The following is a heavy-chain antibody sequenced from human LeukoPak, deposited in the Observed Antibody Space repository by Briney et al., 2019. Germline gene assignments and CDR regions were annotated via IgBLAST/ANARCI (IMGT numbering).Heavy chain of an antibody. CDR3: ARRDYYGSGSTGYYYYGMDV. J-gene: IGHJ6*02. Sequence: GGSLRLSCAASGFTVSSKYMSWVRQAPGKGLEWVSVIYSVGSTHYADSVKGRFTISRDNSKDTLYLQMDSLRAEDTAVYYCARRDYYGSGSTGYYYYGMDVWGQGTTVTVSS. CDR1: GFTVSSKY. D-gene: IGHD3-10*01. V-gene: IGHV3-66*01. CDR2: IYSVGST.